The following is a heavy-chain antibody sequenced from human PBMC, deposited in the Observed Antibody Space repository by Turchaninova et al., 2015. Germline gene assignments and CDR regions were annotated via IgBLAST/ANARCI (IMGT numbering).Heavy chain of an antibody. CDR3: ARRGTTDWFDP. J-gene: IGHJ5*02. Sequence: VQLVQSGAEVNKHGESLKISCKGSGYSFTSCRSAWARHMPVKGLEGMGIIYPVYSYTIYNPSFQGKVTISADRSISTAYLPWRSLKASDTAMYYCARRGTTDWFDPWGQGTLVTVSS. V-gene: IGHV5-51*01. D-gene: IGHD3-16*01. CDR2: IYPVYSYT. CDR1: GYSFTSCR.